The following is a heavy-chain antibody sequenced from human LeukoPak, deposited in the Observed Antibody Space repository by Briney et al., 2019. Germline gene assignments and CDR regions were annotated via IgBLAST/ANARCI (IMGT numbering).Heavy chain of an antibody. J-gene: IGHJ4*02. Sequence: RGSLRLSCVASGFTFGTYALNWVRQDPGEGLEWLSGLFGNGACISYADSVKGRLTSSRDNIKNTLYLQMNTLIDDDTAVYYCVKDLEPDGRWNFDFWGQGTLVTVSS. CDR1: GFTFGTYA. V-gene: IGHV3-23*01. CDR2: LFGNGACI. D-gene: IGHD1-1*01. CDR3: VKDLEPDGRWNFDF.